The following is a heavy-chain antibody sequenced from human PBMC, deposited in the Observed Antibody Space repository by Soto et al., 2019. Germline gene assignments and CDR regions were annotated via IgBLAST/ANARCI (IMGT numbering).Heavy chain of an antibody. J-gene: IGHJ6*02. CDR2: ISSSSSYI. V-gene: IGHV3-21*01. D-gene: IGHD6-13*01. Sequence: PGGSLRLSCAASGFTFSSYSMNWVRQAPGKGLEWVSSISSSSSYIYYADSVKGRFTISRDNAKNSLYLQMNSLRAEDTAVCYCARDQSPHTAAGFGMDVWGQGTTVTVSS. CDR1: GFTFSSYS. CDR3: ARDQSPHTAAGFGMDV.